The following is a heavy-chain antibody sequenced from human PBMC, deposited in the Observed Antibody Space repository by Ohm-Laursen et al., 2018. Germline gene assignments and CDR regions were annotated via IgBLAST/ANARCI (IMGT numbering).Heavy chain of an antibody. Sequence: SLRLSCSASGFTFSNYWMHWVRQGPGKGLVWLSGIKGDGGKINYADSVKGRSTISRDNAKNTLYLQMNSVRVEDTAVYYCLSGSGYSSTWGQGTMVTVSS. CDR2: IKGDGGKI. CDR3: LSGSGYSST. CDR1: GFTFSNYW. J-gene: IGHJ3*01. V-gene: IGHV3-74*01. D-gene: IGHD3-22*01.